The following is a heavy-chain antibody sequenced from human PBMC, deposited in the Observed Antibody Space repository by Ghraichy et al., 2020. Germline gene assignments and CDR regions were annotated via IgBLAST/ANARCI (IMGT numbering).Heavy chain of an antibody. D-gene: IGHD2-15*01. Sequence: GGSLRLSCVGSGFTFSTYDMHWVRQTAGKGLEWVSGIETGGDTFYLASVRGRFTISRENAKNSLYLQMNSLRAADTAVYYCVRGTRSCNGGACSDVGSFDCWGQGTLVTVSS. CDR1: GFTFSTYD. CDR2: IETGGDT. J-gene: IGHJ4*02. V-gene: IGHV3-13*01. CDR3: VRGTRSCNGGACSDVGSFDC.